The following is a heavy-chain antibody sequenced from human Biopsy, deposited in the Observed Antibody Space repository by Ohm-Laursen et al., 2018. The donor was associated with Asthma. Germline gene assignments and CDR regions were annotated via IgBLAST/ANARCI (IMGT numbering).Heavy chain of an antibody. Sequence: SDTLSLTCPVSGASITSSAYYWGWIRQPPGKGLEWIGSMYYGENTYYSQSLKSRFTISVNTSKNLFSQILSSVTAADTAVYYCARHDRRWGRYADFWGQGTLVTVSS. CDR3: ARHDRRWGRYADF. J-gene: IGHJ4*02. CDR2: MYYGENT. CDR1: GASITSSAYY. V-gene: IGHV4-39*01. D-gene: IGHD2-2*01.